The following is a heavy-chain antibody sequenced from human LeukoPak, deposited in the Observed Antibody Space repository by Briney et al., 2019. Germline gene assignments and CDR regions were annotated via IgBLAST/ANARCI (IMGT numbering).Heavy chain of an antibody. CDR1: GGSISSGSYY. V-gene: IGHV4-39*07. Sequence: SETLSLTCTVSGGSISSGSYYWSWIRQPPGKGLEWIGEINHSGSTNYNPSLKSRVTISVDTSKNQFSLKLSSVTAADTAVYYCARGGIVVVVAATRWFDPWGQGTLVTVSS. CDR3: ARGGIVVVVAATRWFDP. D-gene: IGHD2-15*01. CDR2: INHSGST. J-gene: IGHJ5*02.